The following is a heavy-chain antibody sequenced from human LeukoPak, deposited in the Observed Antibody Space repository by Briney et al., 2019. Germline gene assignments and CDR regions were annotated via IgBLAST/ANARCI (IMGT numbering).Heavy chain of an antibody. CDR3: AKDQEWELQFDY. J-gene: IGHJ4*02. Sequence: GGSLRLSCAASGFNFNTYWMSWVRQAPGKGLEWVSAISGSGGSTYYADSVKGRFTISRDNSKNTLYLQMNSLRAEDTAVYYCAKDQEWELQFDYWGQGTLVTVSS. V-gene: IGHV3-23*01. CDR2: ISGSGGST. CDR1: GFNFNTYW. D-gene: IGHD1-26*01.